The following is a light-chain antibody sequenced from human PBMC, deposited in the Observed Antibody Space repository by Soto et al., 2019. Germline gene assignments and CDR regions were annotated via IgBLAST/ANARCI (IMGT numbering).Light chain of an antibody. CDR3: QQYERWPPLT. J-gene: IGKJ4*01. V-gene: IGKV3-15*01. CDR2: GPS. CDR1: QSVRSE. Sequence: EIVMTQSPASLSVSPGERVTLSCRASQSVRSELAWYQQKSANPPGLPIYGPSTRATGIPARFSGSGSGTEFTLTINDLQSEDFAVYYCQQYERWPPLTFGGGTKVEIK.